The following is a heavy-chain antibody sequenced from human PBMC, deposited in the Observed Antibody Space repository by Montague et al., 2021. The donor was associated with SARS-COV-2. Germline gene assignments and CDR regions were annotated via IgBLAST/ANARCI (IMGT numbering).Heavy chain of an antibody. CDR2: TYYRLKWYN. D-gene: IGHD1-26*01. Sequence: CAISGDSVSRNSAAWNWIGQSPSRGLEWLGRTYYRLKWYNDYAVSAKSRITINPDTSKNQISLQLNSATPEDTAVYYCARTSASSDYWGQGTLVTVSS. CDR1: GDSVSRNSAA. J-gene: IGHJ4*02. V-gene: IGHV6-1*01. CDR3: ARTSASSDY.